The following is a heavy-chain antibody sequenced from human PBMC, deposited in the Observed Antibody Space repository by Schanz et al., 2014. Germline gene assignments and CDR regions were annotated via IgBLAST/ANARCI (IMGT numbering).Heavy chain of an antibody. V-gene: IGHV3-48*01. CDR3: ASGVHVSSLQKGLQF. CDR2: IATSSSTR. D-gene: IGHD3-10*01. Sequence: EVQLLESGGGLVQSGGSLRLSCEASGFDFNSYSMNWVRQVPGKGLEWLSYIATSSSTRHYADSVKGRVTISRDNAKNSVSLQMGRLRVEDTAVYYCASGVHVSSLQKGLQFWGQGTLVIVSS. J-gene: IGHJ1*01. CDR1: GFDFNSYS.